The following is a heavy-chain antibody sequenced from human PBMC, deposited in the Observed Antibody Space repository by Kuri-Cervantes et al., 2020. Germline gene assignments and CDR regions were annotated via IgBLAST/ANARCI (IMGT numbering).Heavy chain of an antibody. V-gene: IGHV3-30-3*01. Sequence: LSPTCAASGFTFSSYAMHWVRQAPGKGLEWVAVISYDGSNKYYADSVKGRFTISRDNAKNSLYLQMNSLRAEDTAVYYCAGSSWSHDAFDIWGQGTMVTVSS. J-gene: IGHJ3*02. CDR1: GFTFSSYA. CDR3: AGSSWSHDAFDI. D-gene: IGHD6-13*01. CDR2: ISYDGSNK.